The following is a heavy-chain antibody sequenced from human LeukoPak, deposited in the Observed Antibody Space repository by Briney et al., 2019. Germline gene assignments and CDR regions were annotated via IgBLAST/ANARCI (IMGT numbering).Heavy chain of an antibody. CDR1: GGSFSGYY. CDR2: INHSGST. CDR3: ARHRGRRFEYSSSSDAFDI. D-gene: IGHD6-6*01. V-gene: IGHV4-34*01. J-gene: IGHJ3*02. Sequence: SETLSLTCAVYGGSFSGYYWSWIRQPPGKGLEWIGEINHSGSTNYNPSLKSRVTISVDTSKNQFSLKLSSVTAADTAVYYCARHRGRRFEYSSSSDAFDIWGQGTMVTVSS.